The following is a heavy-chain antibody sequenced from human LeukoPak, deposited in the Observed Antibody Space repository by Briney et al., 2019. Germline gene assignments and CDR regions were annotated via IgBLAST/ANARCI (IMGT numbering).Heavy chain of an antibody. D-gene: IGHD2-15*01. CDR3: ATSPLYCSGGSCYQGYFDY. CDR2: IYHSGST. Sequence: SETLSLTCAVSGYSISSGYYWGWIRQPPGKGLEWIGSIYHSGSTYYNPSLKSRVTISVDTSKNQFSLKLSSVTAADTAVYYCATSPLYCSGGSCYQGYFDYWGQGTLVTASS. CDR1: GYSISSGYY. J-gene: IGHJ4*02. V-gene: IGHV4-38-2*01.